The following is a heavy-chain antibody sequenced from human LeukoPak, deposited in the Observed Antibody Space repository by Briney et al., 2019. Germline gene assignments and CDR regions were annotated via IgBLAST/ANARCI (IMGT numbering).Heavy chain of an antibody. CDR2: ISSSSTTI. J-gene: IGHJ3*02. V-gene: IGHV3-48*01. CDR3: ARGRDGYTIDVFDI. CDR1: GFTFSIYS. Sequence: PGGSLRLSCAASGFTFSIYSMNWVRQAPGKGLEWVSYISSSSTTIYYADSVRGRFTISRDNAKNSLYLQINSLRAEDTAVYYCARGRDGYTIDVFDIWGQGTMVTVSS. D-gene: IGHD5-24*01.